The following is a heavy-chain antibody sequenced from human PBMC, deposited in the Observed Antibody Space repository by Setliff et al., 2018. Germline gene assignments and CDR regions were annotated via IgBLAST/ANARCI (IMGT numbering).Heavy chain of an antibody. V-gene: IGHV3-48*04. CDR3: ARSRGPRVVLAADFDF. Sequence: PGGSLRLSCAASGFTFSDYSMNWVRQAPGKGLQWVSYISSASRTIHYADSVKGRFSISRENAMNSLYLQMNSLRADDTAVYYCARSRGPRVVLAADFDFWGQGTLVTVSS. J-gene: IGHJ4*02. CDR2: ISSASRTI. CDR1: GFTFSDYS. D-gene: IGHD3-16*01.